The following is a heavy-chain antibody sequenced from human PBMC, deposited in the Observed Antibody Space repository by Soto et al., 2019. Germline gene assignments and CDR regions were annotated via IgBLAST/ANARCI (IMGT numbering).Heavy chain of an antibody. CDR1: GGSISSGGYY. Sequence: QVQLQESGPGLVKSSQTLSLTCTVSGGSISSGGYYWSWIRQHPGKGLEWIGYIYYSGSTYYNPSLKSRVTISVDTSKNQFSLKLSSVTAADTAVYYCARDVDYYYYYGMDVWGQGTTVTVSS. J-gene: IGHJ6*02. CDR3: ARDVDYYYYYGMDV. V-gene: IGHV4-31*03. CDR2: IYYSGST.